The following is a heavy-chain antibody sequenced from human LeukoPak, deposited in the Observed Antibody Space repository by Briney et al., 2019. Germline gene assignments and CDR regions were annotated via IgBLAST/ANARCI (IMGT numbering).Heavy chain of an antibody. J-gene: IGHJ6*02. Sequence: PGGSLRLSCAASGFTFSSYGMRWVRQAPGKGLEWVAVISYDGSNKYYADSVKGRFTISRDNSKNTLYLQMNSLRAEDTAVYYCAKDHGFGELFGYYYYGMDVWGQGATVTVSS. CDR3: AKDHGFGELFGYYYYGMDV. CDR1: GFTFSSYG. V-gene: IGHV3-30*18. CDR2: ISYDGSNK. D-gene: IGHD3-10*01.